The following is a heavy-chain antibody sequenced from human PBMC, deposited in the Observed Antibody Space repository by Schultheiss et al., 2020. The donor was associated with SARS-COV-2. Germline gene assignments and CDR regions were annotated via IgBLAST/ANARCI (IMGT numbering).Heavy chain of an antibody. V-gene: IGHV4-34*01. Sequence: SQTLSLTCAVYGGSFSGYYWSWIRQPPGKGLEWIGEINHSGSTNYNPSLKSRVTISVDTSKNQFSLKLSSVTAADTAVYYCAGVTGIVVVPAAKSHFDYWGQGTLVTVSS. CDR2: INHSGST. CDR1: GGSFSGYY. CDR3: AGVTGIVVVPAAKSHFDY. D-gene: IGHD2-2*01. J-gene: IGHJ4*02.